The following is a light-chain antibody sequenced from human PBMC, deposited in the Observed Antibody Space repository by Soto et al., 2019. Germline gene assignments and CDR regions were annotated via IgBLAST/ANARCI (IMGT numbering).Light chain of an antibody. CDR3: QQYGSSPPYT. CDR2: GAS. Sequence: EIVLTQSPGTLSLSPGERATLSCRASQSVSSSYLALYQQKPGQAPRLLIYGASSRAPGIPDRFSGSGSGTDFTLTISRLEPEDFAVYYCQQYGSSPPYTFGQGTKLEIK. J-gene: IGKJ2*01. CDR1: QSVSSSY. V-gene: IGKV3-20*01.